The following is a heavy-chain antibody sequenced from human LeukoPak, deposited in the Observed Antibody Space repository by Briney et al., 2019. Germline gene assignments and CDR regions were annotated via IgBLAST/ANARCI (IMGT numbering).Heavy chain of an antibody. Sequence: SETLSLTCAVYGGSLINYYWSWIHQTPGKGLEWIGDIDHSGGTSYNPALRSRVTMSIDPSRNQFYLKINSVTASDTAVYYCAMVLWQSARPGPWDQGSLVTVSS. CDR3: AMVLWQSARPGP. CDR2: IDHSGGT. CDR1: GGSLINYY. D-gene: IGHD2/OR15-2a*01. J-gene: IGHJ5*02. V-gene: IGHV4-34*01.